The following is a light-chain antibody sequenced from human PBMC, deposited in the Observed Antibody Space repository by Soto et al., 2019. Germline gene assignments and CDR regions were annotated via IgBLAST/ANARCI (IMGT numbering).Light chain of an antibody. CDR3: LQSYSSPLT. V-gene: IGKV1-39*01. J-gene: IGKJ4*01. Sequence: DIQMTQSPSSLSASVGDRVTITCRASHTIIRYLSWYQQKPGRAPKLLIYAASNLNSGVPSRFSGSGSWTDFSLTLRNLQTEDFATYYCLQSYSSPLTFGGGNRVEIK. CDR2: AAS. CDR1: HTIIRY.